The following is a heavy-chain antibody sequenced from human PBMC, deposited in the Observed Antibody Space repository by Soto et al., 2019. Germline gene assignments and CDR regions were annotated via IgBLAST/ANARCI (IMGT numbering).Heavy chain of an antibody. CDR2: ISVSNDNT. V-gene: IGHV1-18*04. D-gene: IGHD2-15*01. J-gene: IGHJ4*02. Sequence: QIQLVQSGAEVKKPGASVRVSCKTSGYIFRNYAISWVRQAPGQGLEWMGWISVSNDNTDSAHAPRGGPPIPPETSPATGNWSLTGLRPTDTPFNYWARSPPALDYWGQGSPFTSSS. CDR1: GYIFRNYA. CDR3: ARSPPALDY.